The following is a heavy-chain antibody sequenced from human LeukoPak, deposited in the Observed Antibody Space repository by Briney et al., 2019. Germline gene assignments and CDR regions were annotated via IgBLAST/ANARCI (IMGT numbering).Heavy chain of an antibody. D-gene: IGHD3-22*01. CDR2: INPSGGST. V-gene: IGHV1-46*01. CDR1: GYTFTSYY. Sequence: ASVKVSCKASGYTFTSYYMHWVRQAPGQGLEWMGIINPSGGSTSYAQKFQGRVTMTRDMSTSTVYMELSSLRAEDTAVYYCARDRSRYYYDSSGYYDYWGQGTLVTVSS. J-gene: IGHJ4*02. CDR3: ARDRSRYYYDSSGYYDY.